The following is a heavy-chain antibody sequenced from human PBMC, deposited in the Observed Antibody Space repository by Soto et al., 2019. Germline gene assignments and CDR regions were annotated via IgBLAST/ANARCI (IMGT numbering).Heavy chain of an antibody. Sequence: PGGSLRLSCEASGFTFSYYYMSWIRQAPGKGLEWISYISSSSTFTNYADSVKGRFTISRDNTKNTLSLQMNSLRAEDTAVYYCARAYGPFTWGQGTLVTVSS. CDR2: ISSSSTFT. CDR3: ARAYGPFT. D-gene: IGHD3-10*01. V-gene: IGHV3-11*06. CDR1: GFTFSYYY. J-gene: IGHJ5*02.